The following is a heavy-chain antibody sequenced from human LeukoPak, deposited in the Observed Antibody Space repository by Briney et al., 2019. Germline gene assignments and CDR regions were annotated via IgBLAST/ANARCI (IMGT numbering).Heavy chain of an antibody. V-gene: IGHV4-39*07. D-gene: IGHD3-22*01. J-gene: IGHJ4*02. CDR2: IYYSGST. Sequence: SETLSLTCTVSGGSISSSSYYWGWIRQPPGKGLEWIGSIYYSGSTYYNPSLKSRVTISVDTSKNQFSLKLSSVTAADTAVYYCARSPVGYDSSGYLYFYFDYWAREPWSPSPQ. CDR3: ARSPVGYDSSGYLYFYFDY. CDR1: GGSISSSSYY.